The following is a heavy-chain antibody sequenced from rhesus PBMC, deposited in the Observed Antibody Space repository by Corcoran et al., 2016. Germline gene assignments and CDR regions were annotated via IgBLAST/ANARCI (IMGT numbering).Heavy chain of an antibody. CDR3: AREYNTFDY. V-gene: IGHV4-127*01. CDR2: IGGSSGST. Sequence: QVQLQESGPGLVKPSETLCLTCAVSGYSISSGYGWCWIRQPPGKGLEWIGYIGGSSGSTNYNPSLKSRVAISKDTSKNQFSLKLSSVTAADTAVYYCAREYNTFDYWGQGVLVTVSS. J-gene: IGHJ4*01. CDR1: GYSISSGYG. D-gene: IGHD1-44*01.